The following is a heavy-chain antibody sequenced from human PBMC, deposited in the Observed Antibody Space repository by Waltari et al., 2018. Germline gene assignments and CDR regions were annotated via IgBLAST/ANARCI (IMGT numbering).Heavy chain of an antibody. CDR3: ARAGMGIVATINPFYFDY. Sequence: QVQLQESGPGLVKPSQTLSLTCTVSGGSLSSGDYYWSWIRQPPGKGLEWIGYIYYSGSTYYNPSLKSRVTISVDTSKNQFSLKLSSVTAADTAVYYCARAGMGIVATINPFYFDYWGQGTLVTVSS. CDR2: IYYSGST. CDR1: GGSLSSGDYY. D-gene: IGHD5-12*01. J-gene: IGHJ4*02. V-gene: IGHV4-30-4*08.